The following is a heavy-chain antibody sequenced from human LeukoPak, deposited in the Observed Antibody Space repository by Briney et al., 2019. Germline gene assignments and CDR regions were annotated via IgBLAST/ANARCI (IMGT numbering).Heavy chain of an antibody. V-gene: IGHV3-23*01. CDR3: AKDTDYDFWSGYAYY. D-gene: IGHD3-3*01. J-gene: IGHJ4*02. CDR1: GFTFSSYA. Sequence: SGGSLRLSCAASGFTFSSYAMSWVRQAPGKGLEWVSAISGSGGSTYYADSVKGRFTISRDNSKNTLYLQMNSLRAEDTAVYYCAKDTDYDFWSGYAYYWGQGTLVTVSS. CDR2: ISGSGGST.